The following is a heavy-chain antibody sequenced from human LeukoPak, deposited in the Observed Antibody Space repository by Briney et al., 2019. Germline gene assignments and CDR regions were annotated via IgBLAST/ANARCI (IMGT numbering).Heavy chain of an antibody. CDR3: AKLFYLWRDAADY. J-gene: IGHJ4*02. Sequence: GGSLRLSCAASGFTFNNYAMTWVRQAPGKGLEWVSAVSGRGDATYYADSVKGRFTISRDDSKNTLYLQMNSLRAEDTAVYYCAKLFYLWRDAADYWGQGTLVTVSS. V-gene: IGHV3-23*01. CDR2: VSGRGDAT. CDR1: GFTFNNYA. D-gene: IGHD3-3*01.